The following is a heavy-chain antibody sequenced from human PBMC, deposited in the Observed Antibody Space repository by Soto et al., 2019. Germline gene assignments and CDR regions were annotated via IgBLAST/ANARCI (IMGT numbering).Heavy chain of an antibody. J-gene: IGHJ4*02. CDR1: GGTFSSYA. V-gene: IGHV1-69*13. Sequence: ASVKVSCKASGGTFSSYAISWVRQAPGQGLEWMGGIIPIFGTANYAQKFQGRVTITADESTSTAYMELSSLRSEDTAVYYCASLYNWNRDYWGQGTLVTVSS. D-gene: IGHD1-1*01. CDR2: IIPIFGTA. CDR3: ASLYNWNRDY.